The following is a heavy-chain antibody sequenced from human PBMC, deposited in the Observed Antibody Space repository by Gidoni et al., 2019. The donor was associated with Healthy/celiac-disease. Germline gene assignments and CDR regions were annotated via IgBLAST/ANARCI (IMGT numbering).Heavy chain of an antibody. J-gene: IGHJ3*02. V-gene: IGHV3-66*02. CDR2: IYSGGST. CDR3: ARDRGYYYDAAEADDAFDI. Sequence: EVQLVESGGGLVQPGGYLRISCAASGFTVSSNYMSWVRQAPGKGLEWVSVIYSGGSTYYADSVKGRFTISRDNSKNTLYLQMNSLRAEDTAVYYCARDRGYYYDAAEADDAFDIWGQGTMVTVSS. D-gene: IGHD3-22*01. CDR1: GFTVSSNY.